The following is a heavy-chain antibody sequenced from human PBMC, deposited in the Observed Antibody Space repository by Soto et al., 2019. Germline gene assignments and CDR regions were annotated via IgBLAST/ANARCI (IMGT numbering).Heavy chain of an antibody. CDR1: GFTFGSYD. CDR2: ITDSGGST. J-gene: IGHJ4*02. V-gene: IGHV3-23*01. Sequence: GGSLRLSCADSGFTFGSYDLNWVRQAPGKGLEWVSSITDSGGSTDYADSVKGRFTISRDNSRNTLYLQMNSLRADDTAVYYCAKLYWNPRYFDYWGQGTRVTVSS. CDR3: AKLYWNPRYFDY. D-gene: IGHD1-1*01.